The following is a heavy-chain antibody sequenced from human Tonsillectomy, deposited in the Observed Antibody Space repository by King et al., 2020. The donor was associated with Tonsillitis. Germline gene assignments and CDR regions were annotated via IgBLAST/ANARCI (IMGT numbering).Heavy chain of an antibody. J-gene: IGHJ4*02. CDR3: ATEPRQICGGDCPFDS. Sequence: QLVQSGAEVKKPGSSVKVSCKASGGTFSTYTISWVRQAPGQGLEWGGGLVPKFGTANYAQKLQGRVTITAGASATTAYMELRSLTSEDTAVYYCATEPRQICGGDCPFDSWGQGTLVTVSS. V-gene: IGHV1-69*12. CDR1: GGTFSTYT. D-gene: IGHD2-21*02. CDR2: LVPKFGTA.